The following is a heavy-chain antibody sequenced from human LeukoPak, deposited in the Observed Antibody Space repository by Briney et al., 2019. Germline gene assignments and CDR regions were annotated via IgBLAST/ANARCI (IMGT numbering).Heavy chain of an antibody. CDR3: ATCGGGIAAAGSLDY. J-gene: IGHJ4*02. Sequence: TETLSLTCAVYGGSFSGYYWSWIRQPPGKGLEWIGEINHSGSTNYNPSLKSRVTISADTSKNQFSLKLSSVTAADTAVYYCATCGGGIAAAGSLDYWGQGTLVTVSS. CDR2: INHSGST. D-gene: IGHD6-13*01. CDR1: GGSFSGYY. V-gene: IGHV4-34*01.